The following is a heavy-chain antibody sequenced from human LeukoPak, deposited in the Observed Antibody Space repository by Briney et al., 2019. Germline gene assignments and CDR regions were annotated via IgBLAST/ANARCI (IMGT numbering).Heavy chain of an antibody. V-gene: IGHV4-30-2*01. D-gene: IGHD3-22*01. CDR1: GGSISSGGYS. Sequence: PSETLSLTCAVSGGSISSGGYSWSWIRQPPGKGLEWIGYIYHSGSTYYNPSLKSRVTISVDRSKNQFSLKLSSVTAADTAVYYCARGGSHYYDRGAFDIWGQGTMVTVSS. CDR2: IYHSGST. CDR3: ARGGSHYYDRGAFDI. J-gene: IGHJ3*02.